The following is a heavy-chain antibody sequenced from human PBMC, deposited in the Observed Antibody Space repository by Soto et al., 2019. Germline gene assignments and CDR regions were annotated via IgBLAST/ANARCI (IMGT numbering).Heavy chain of an antibody. V-gene: IGHV3-74*01. Sequence: EVQLVESGGGLVQPGGSLRLSCAASGFTLSNYWMHWVRQVPGKGLVWVSRINYDGSSANYADSVRGRFTISRDNAKNTLFLQMNSLRAEDTAVYYCVRAGPATYYHYTLYVWGQGTTVTVSS. CDR3: VRAGPATYYHYTLYV. CDR1: GFTLSNYW. CDR2: INYDGSSA. J-gene: IGHJ6*02.